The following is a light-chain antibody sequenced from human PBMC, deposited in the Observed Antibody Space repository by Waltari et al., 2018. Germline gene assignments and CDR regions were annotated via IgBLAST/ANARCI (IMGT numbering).Light chain of an antibody. J-gene: IGKJ1*01. CDR3: QQYNSYPWT. Sequence: DTQLTQSPSTLSASVGDGVTIACRASQLISYWLAWYQQKPGTAPKVLIYRTSSLGDGVPSRFSGSRSGTEFTLSISSLQPDDFATYYCQQYNSYPWTFGQGTKVEIK. CDR2: RTS. CDR1: QLISYW. V-gene: IGKV1-5*03.